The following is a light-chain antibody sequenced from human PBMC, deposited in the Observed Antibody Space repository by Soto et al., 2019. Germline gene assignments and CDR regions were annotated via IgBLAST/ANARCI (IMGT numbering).Light chain of an antibody. CDR2: GAS. CDR3: QQYGSSPTT. Sequence: EIVLTQSPGNLYLSPGERATLSCRASQRVSSSYLAWYQQKPGQAPMLLIYGASSMATGITDRFSGSGSGTDFTLTISRLEPEDFAVYYCQQYGSSPTTFGQGTKLEIK. CDR1: QRVSSSY. V-gene: IGKV3-20*01. J-gene: IGKJ2*01.